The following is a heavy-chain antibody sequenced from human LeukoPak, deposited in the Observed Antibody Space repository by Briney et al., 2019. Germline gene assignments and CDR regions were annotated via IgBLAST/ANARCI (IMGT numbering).Heavy chain of an antibody. CDR2: INPNTGGT. J-gene: IGHJ4*02. CDR3: ARAWESRGFDVFH. D-gene: IGHD1-26*01. CDR1: LYSFTAYY. V-gene: IGHV1-2*02. Sequence: GASVKVSYMPSLYSFTAYYLHSLRQAPGQGLEWMGWINPNTGGTNYAQNFQGRFTMTRDTSISTAYMEVSRLRSDDTAVYYCARAWESRGFDVFHWGQGTLVTVSS.